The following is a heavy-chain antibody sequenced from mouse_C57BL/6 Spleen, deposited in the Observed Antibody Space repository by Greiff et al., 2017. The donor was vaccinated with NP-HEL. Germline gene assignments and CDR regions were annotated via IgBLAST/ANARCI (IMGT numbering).Heavy chain of an antibody. Sequence: QVQLQQPGTELVKPGASVKLSCKASGYTFTSYWMHWVKQRPGQGLEWIGNINPSNGGTNYNAKFKSKATLTVDKSSSTAYMQLSSLTSEDSAVYYCARSRSNYVYYFDYWGQGTTLTVSS. CDR3: ARSRSNYVYYFDY. CDR1: GYTFTSYW. V-gene: IGHV1-53*01. D-gene: IGHD2-5*01. J-gene: IGHJ2*01. CDR2: INPSNGGT.